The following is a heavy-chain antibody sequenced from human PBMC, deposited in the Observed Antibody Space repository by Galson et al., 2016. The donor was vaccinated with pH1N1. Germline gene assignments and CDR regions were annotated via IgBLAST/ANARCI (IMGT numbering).Heavy chain of an antibody. J-gene: IGHJ4*02. CDR1: GFSLSTSAVG. CDR2: IFWNDDR. CDR3: AHREYGDFVGSFDR. V-gene: IGHV2-5*01. D-gene: IGHD4-17*01. Sequence: PALVKPTQTLRLTCTLSGFSLSTSAVGVGWIRQPPGKALEWLALIFWNDDRYYRPSLKNRLTITKGTSENLVVLTMTNMDPVDTATYYCAHREYGDFVGSFDRWGQGALVTVSS.